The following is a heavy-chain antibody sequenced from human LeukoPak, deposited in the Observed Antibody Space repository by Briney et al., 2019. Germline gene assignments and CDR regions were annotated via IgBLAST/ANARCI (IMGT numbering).Heavy chain of an antibody. CDR1: GGSISNRNYF. CDR3: ARDYGGPRTLNY. Sequence: SETLSLTCTVSGGSISNRNYFWGWIRQPPGKGLEWIGSIHYSGNTYYNPSLKSRVTISVDTSKNQFSLKLSSVTAADTAVYYCARDYGGPRTLNYWGQGTLVTVSS. D-gene: IGHD4-23*01. CDR2: IHYSGNT. J-gene: IGHJ4*02. V-gene: IGHV4-39*07.